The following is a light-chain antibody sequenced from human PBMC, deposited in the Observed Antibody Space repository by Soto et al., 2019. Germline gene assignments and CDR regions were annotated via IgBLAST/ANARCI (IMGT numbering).Light chain of an antibody. CDR2: GAS. CDR3: QQYGSSPRT. Sequence: EIVLTQSPGTLSLCPGERATLSGLASQSVSSSYLAWYQQKPGQAPRLLIYGASSRATGIPDRFSGSGSGTDFTLTISRLEPEDFAVYYCQQYGSSPRTFGQGTKVDIK. CDR1: QSVSSSY. V-gene: IGKV3-20*01. J-gene: IGKJ1*01.